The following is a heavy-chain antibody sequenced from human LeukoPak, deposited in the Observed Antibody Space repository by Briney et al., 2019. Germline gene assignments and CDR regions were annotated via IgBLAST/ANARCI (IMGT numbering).Heavy chain of an antibody. V-gene: IGHV4-59*11. CDR2: IYNSGST. CDR3: ARDKHNQYYYGSVASEDNWFDT. Sequence: SETLSLTCTVSGGSISSHYWSWIRQPPGKGLEWIGYIYNSGSTNYNPSPKSRVTISVDTSKNQFSLKLSSVTAADTAVYYCARDKHNQYYYGSVASEDNWFDTWGQGTLVTVSS. J-gene: IGHJ5*02. CDR1: GGSISSHY. D-gene: IGHD3-10*01.